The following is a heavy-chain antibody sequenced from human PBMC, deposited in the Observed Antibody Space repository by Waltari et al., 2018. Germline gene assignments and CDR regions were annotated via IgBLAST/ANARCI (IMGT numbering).Heavy chain of an antibody. CDR2: INAGNGNK. J-gene: IGHJ3*02. D-gene: IGHD3-16*01. CDR3: ARVEGAAGLDI. V-gene: IGHV1-3*01. CDR1: GYTFTSYA. Sequence: QVQLVQSGAEVKKPGASVKVSCKASGYTFTSYAMHWVRQAPRQRLEWMGWINAGNGNKKYSQKFQGRVTITRDTSASTAYMELSSLRSEDTAVYYCARVEGAAGLDIWGQGTMVTVSS.